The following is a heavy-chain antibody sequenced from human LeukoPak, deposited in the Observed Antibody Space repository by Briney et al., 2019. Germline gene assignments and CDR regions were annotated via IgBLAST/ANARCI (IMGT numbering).Heavy chain of an antibody. CDR2: INSDGSST. V-gene: IGHV3-74*01. CDR1: GFTFSSYW. J-gene: IGHJ4*02. D-gene: IGHD5-12*01. Sequence: GGSLRLSCAASGFTFSSYWMHWVRQAPGKGLVWVSRINSDGSSTSYADSVKGRFTISRDNAKNTMYLQMSSLRAEDTAVYYCAKERDLVAATYYFDYLGQGTLVTVSS. CDR3: AKERDLVAATYYFDY.